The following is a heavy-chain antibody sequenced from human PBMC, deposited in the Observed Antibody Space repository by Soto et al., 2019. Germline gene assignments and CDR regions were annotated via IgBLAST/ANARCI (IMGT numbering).Heavy chain of an antibody. D-gene: IGHD5-18*01. CDR2: ISGSGGST. CDR1: GFTFSSYA. J-gene: IGHJ6*02. CDR3: AKVIPTRGYSYGRRCGYYYYYGMDV. Sequence: GGSLRLSCAASGFTFSSYAMSWVRQAPGKGLEWVSAISGSGGSTYYADSVKGRFTISRDNSKNTLYLQMNSLRAEDTAVYYCAKVIPTRGYSYGRRCGYYYYYGMDVCGQGTTVTVSS. V-gene: IGHV3-23*01.